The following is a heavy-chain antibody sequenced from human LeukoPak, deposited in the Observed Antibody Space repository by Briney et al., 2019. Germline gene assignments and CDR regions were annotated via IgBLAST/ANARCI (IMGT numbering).Heavy chain of an antibody. Sequence: ASVKVSCKASGYTFTGYYMHWVRQAPGQGLEWMGRINTNSGGTNYAQKFQGRVTMTRDTPISTAYMELSRLRSDDTAVYYCPTAESGYSYGYPKWGALDLWGQGTMLTVSS. CDR2: INTNSGGT. J-gene: IGHJ3*01. CDR3: PTAESGYSYGYPKWGALDL. CDR1: GYTFTGYY. D-gene: IGHD5-18*01. V-gene: IGHV1-2*06.